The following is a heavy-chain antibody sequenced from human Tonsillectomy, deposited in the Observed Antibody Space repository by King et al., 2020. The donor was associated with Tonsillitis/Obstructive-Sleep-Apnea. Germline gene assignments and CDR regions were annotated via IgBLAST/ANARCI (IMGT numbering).Heavy chain of an antibody. D-gene: IGHD2-2*01. Sequence: VQLVESGAEVKKPGASVKVSCKASGYTFTSYDSNWVRQATGQGLEWMGWMNPNSGNTGYAQKFQGRVTMTRNTSISTAYMELSSLRAEEAAVYYCARVGYCSSTRCLDNFDYWGQGPLVTVSS. V-gene: IGHV1-8*01. CDR3: ARVGYCSSTRCLDNFDY. CDR1: GYTFTSYD. CDR2: MNPNSGNT. J-gene: IGHJ4*02.